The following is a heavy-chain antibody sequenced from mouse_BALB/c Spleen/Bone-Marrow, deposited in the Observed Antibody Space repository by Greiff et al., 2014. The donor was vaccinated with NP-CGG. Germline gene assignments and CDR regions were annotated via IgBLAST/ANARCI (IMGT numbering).Heavy chain of an antibody. V-gene: IGHV1-4*01. D-gene: IGHD2-4*01. CDR3: AREKGITFAY. CDR2: INPSSGYT. Sequence: QVQLQQSGAELARPGASVRMSCKASGYTFTSYTMHWVKQRPGQGLEWIGYINPSSGYTNYNQKFKDKATLTADKSSSTAYMQLSSLTSEDPAVYYCAREKGITFAYWGQGTLVTVSA. J-gene: IGHJ3*01. CDR1: GYTFTSYT.